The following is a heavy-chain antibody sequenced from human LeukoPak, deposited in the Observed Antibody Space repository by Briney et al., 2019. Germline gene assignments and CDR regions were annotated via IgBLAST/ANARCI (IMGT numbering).Heavy chain of an antibody. CDR3: AREDLAVVGRMGMDV. CDR1: GYTFTSYY. V-gene: IGHV1-46*01. CDR2: INPSSGTT. Sequence: ASVKVSFKASGYTFTSYYMHWARQAPGQGLEWMGIINPSSGTTSYTQKFQGRVTMTRDTSTSTVYMELSSLTSEDTAVYYCAREDLAVVGRMGMDVWGQGTTVTVSS. J-gene: IGHJ6*02. D-gene: IGHD6-19*01.